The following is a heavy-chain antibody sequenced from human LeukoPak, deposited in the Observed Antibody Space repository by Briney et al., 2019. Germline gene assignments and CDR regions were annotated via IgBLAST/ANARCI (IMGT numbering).Heavy chain of an antibody. J-gene: IGHJ6*03. CDR2: IYTSGST. D-gene: IGHD3-3*01. Sequence: SETLSLTCTVSVGSICGYYWSWIRQPAGRGLDWIGRIYTSGSTNYNPSLKSRVTISVDTSKNQFSLRLSSVTAADTAVYYCARVVVFGVVSSDYYYYYMDVWGKGTTVTVSS. CDR3: ARVVVFGVVSSDYYYYYMDV. CDR1: VGSICGYY. V-gene: IGHV4-4*07.